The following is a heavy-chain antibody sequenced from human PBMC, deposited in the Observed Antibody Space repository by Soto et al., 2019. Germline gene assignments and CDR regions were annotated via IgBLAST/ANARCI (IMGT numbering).Heavy chain of an antibody. CDR3: ARIYSSGWTRPPYDY. V-gene: IGHV1-3*01. CDR2: INAGNGNT. CDR1: GYTFTSYA. J-gene: IGHJ4*02. D-gene: IGHD6-19*01. Sequence: ASVKVSCKASGYTFTSYAMHWVRQAPGQRLEWMGWINAGNGNTKYSQKFQGRVTITRDTSASTAYMELSSLGSEDTAVYYCARIYSSGWTRPPYDYWGQGTLVTVSS.